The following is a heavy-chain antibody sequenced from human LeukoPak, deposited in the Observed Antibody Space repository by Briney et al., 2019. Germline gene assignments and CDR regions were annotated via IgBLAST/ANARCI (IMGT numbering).Heavy chain of an antibody. CDR1: GYTFTDYY. J-gene: IGHJ4*02. Sequence: ASVKVSCKASGYTFTDYYIHWVRQAPGQGLEWMGWINTNTGNPTYAQGFTGRFVFSLDTSVSTAYLQISSLKAEDTAVYYCARVFVHGSGKEDYWGQGTLVTVSS. CDR2: INTNTGNP. V-gene: IGHV7-4-1*02. D-gene: IGHD3-10*01. CDR3: ARVFVHGSGKEDY.